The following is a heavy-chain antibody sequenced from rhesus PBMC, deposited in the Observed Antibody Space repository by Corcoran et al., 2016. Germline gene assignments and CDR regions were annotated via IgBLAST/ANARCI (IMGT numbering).Heavy chain of an antibody. D-gene: IGHD1-44*01. V-gene: IGHV4-165*01. CDR3: ARRGTRFDV. CDR1: GGSINSYY. CDR2: IGGSIGST. Sequence: QVQLQESGPELVKPSETLSLTCAVSGGSINSYYWSWIRQPPGQGLEWIGFIGGSIGSTNYNPSTKKRVTSSTDTSKNHFSLKLNAVTAADTAVYYGARRGTRFDVWGPGVLVTVSS. J-gene: IGHJ5-1*01.